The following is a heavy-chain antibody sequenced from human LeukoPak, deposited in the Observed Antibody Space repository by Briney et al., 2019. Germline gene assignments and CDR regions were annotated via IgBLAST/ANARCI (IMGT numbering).Heavy chain of an antibody. CDR3: AREGEMATGGAFDI. D-gene: IGHD5-24*01. CDR1: GYTFTSYD. J-gene: IGHJ3*02. V-gene: IGHV1-8*03. Sequence: ASVKVSCKASGYTFTSYDINWVRQATGQGLEWMGWMNPNSGNTGYAQKFQGRVTITRNTSISTAYMELSSLRSDDTAVYYCAREGEMATGGAFDIWGQGTMVTVSS. CDR2: MNPNSGNT.